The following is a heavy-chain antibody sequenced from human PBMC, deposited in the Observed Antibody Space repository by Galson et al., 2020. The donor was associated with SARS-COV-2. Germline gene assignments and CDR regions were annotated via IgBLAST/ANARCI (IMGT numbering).Heavy chain of an antibody. CDR1: GGSISSSSYY. Sequence: SETLSLTCSVSGGSISSSSYYWAWIRQPPGKGREWIGRVYYSGRTYYNPSLKSRVTISVDTSKNQFSLKLSSVTAADTAMYYCARLNYYGSGSYYWFDSWGQGTLVTVSS. D-gene: IGHD3-10*01. CDR2: VYYSGRT. V-gene: IGHV4-39*01. J-gene: IGHJ5*01. CDR3: ARLNYYGSGSYYWFDS.